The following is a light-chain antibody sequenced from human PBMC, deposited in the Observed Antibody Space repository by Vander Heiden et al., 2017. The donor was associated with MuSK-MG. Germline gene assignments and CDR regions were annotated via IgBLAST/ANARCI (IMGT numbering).Light chain of an antibody. CDR2: AAS. CDR3: QQSDSTPIT. V-gene: IGKV1-39*01. CDR1: QSISSY. J-gene: IGKJ4*01. Sequence: DIQMTQSPSSLSASVGDRVTITCRASQSISSYLNWYQQKPGKAPKLLIYAASSLQSGVPSRFSHCRSVSDFTLTISRLQPEDFATYYCQQSDSTPITFGGGTKVEIK.